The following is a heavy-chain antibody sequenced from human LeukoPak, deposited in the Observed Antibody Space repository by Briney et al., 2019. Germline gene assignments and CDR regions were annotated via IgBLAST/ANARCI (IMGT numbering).Heavy chain of an antibody. CDR1: GGSISNYY. V-gene: IGHV4-59*01. D-gene: IGHD3-3*01. CDR2: IYYSGST. CDR3: ARGDTGEEWLNWLDP. J-gene: IGHJ5*02. Sequence: SETLSLTCTISGGSISNYYWSWIRQPPGKGLEWIGYIYYSGSTNYNPFLKSRVTISVDTSKNQFSLKLSSVTAEDTAVYYCARGDTGEEWLNWLDPWGQGTLVTVSS.